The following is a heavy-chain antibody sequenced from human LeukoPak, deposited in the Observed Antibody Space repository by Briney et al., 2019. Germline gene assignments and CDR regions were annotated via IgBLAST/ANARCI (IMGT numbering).Heavy chain of an antibody. Sequence: SETLSLTCAVSGDSITNSYWSWIRQSPGKGLEWIGDIYTSGSTKYHPSLKSRATISVDTSKNQFSLKLFSATAADTAVYYCARCNAPYYYDSTGYYWIDPWGQGTLVTVSS. J-gene: IGHJ5*02. CDR2: IYTSGST. CDR1: GDSITNSY. V-gene: IGHV4-4*09. D-gene: IGHD3-22*01. CDR3: ARCNAPYYYDSTGYYWIDP.